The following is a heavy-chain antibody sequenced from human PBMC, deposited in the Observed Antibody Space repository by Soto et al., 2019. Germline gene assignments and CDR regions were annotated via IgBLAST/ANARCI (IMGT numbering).Heavy chain of an antibody. V-gene: IGHV4-4*07. CDR2: MQHTGNT. Sequence: QVQLQESGPGLVKPSETLSLTCAVSGASIRSYHWSWIRQPAGKGLEWIGRMQHTGNTNYNPSLKGRVTMSVETSNNQISLKMTSVTAADAAVYFCAKDVSASRWFEPGGPGILVIVSS. D-gene: IGHD3-16*01. CDR3: AKDVSASRWFEP. J-gene: IGHJ5*02. CDR1: GASIRSYH.